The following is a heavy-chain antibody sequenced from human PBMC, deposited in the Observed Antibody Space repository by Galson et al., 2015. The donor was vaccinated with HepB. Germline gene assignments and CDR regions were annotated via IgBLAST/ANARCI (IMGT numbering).Heavy chain of an antibody. CDR3: AKDRLWFGEYPSGVLDY. CDR2: ISGSGGST. CDR1: GFTFSSYA. V-gene: IGHV3-23*01. J-gene: IGHJ4*02. D-gene: IGHD3-10*01. Sequence: SLRLSCAASGFTFSSYAMSWVRQAPGKGLEWVSAISGSGGSTYYADSVKGRFTISRDNSKNTLYLQMNSLRAEDTAVYYCAKDRLWFGEYPSGVLDYWGQGTLVTVSS.